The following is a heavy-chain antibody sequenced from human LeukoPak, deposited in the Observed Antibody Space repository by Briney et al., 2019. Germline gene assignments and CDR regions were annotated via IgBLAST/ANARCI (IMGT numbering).Heavy chain of an antibody. Sequence: SETLSLTCAVSGYSISSCYYWGWIRQPPGKGLEWIGSIYHSGSTYYNPSLKSRVTISVDTSKNQFSLKLSSVTAADTAVYYCARDGGDYDSSGYYYSCFDYWGQGTLVTVSS. V-gene: IGHV4-38-2*02. CDR3: ARDGGDYDSSGYYYSCFDY. CDR2: IYHSGST. D-gene: IGHD3-22*01. CDR1: GYSISSCYY. J-gene: IGHJ4*02.